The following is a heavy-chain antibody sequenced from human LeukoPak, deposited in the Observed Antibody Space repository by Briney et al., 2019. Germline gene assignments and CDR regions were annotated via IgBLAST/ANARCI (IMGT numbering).Heavy chain of an antibody. Sequence: SETLSLTCTVSGGSISSYYWSWIRRPPGKGLEWIGYIYYSGSTNYNPSLKRRVTISVDTSKNQFSLKLTSVTAADTAVYYCARTTEGGYTYGYFYYYYMDVWGKGTTVTISS. V-gene: IGHV4-59*01. D-gene: IGHD5-18*01. J-gene: IGHJ6*03. CDR1: GGSISSYY. CDR2: IYYSGST. CDR3: ARTTEGGYTYGYFYYYYMDV.